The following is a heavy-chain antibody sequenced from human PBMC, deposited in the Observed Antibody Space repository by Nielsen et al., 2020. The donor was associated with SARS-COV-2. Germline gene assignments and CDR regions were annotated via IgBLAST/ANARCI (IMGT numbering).Heavy chain of an antibody. CDR1: GFTFSSYG. Sequence: GGSLRLSCAASGFTFSSYGTHWVRQAPGKGLEWVAVISYDGSNKYYADSVKGRFTISRDNSKNTLYLQMNSLRAEDTAVYYCAKDSGVVAAFNWGQGTLVTVSS. D-gene: IGHD2-15*01. CDR2: ISYDGSNK. J-gene: IGHJ4*02. V-gene: IGHV3-30*18. CDR3: AKDSGVVAAFN.